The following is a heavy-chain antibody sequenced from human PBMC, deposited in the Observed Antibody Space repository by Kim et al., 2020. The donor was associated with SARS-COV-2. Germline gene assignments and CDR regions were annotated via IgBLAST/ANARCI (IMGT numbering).Heavy chain of an antibody. J-gene: IGHJ4*02. Sequence: SETLSLTCTVSGGSISSSSYYWGWIRQPPGKGLEWIGSIYYSGSTYYNPSLKSRVTISVDTSKNQFSLKLSSVTAADTAVYYCVSHSSSSYYFDYWGQGTLVTVSS. CDR2: IYYSGST. V-gene: IGHV4-39*07. CDR3: VSHSSSSYYFDY. CDR1: GGSISSSSYY. D-gene: IGHD6-6*01.